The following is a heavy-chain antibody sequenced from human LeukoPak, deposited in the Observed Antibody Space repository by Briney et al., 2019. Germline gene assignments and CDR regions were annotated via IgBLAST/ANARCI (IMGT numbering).Heavy chain of an antibody. J-gene: IGHJ4*02. CDR3: ARVSMVYADPGDYEDY. D-gene: IGHD2-8*01. CDR2: ISSSSSYI. V-gene: IGHV3-21*01. Sequence: GGSLRLPCAASGFTFSSYSMNWVRQAPGKGLEWVSSISSSSSYIYYADSVKGRFTISRDNAKNSLYLQMNTLRAEDTAVYYCARVSMVYADPGDYEDYWGEGTLVTVSS. CDR1: GFTFSSYS.